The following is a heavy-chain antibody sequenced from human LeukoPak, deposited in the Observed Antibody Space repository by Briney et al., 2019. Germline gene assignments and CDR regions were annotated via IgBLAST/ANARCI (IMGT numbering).Heavy chain of an antibody. D-gene: IGHD1-26*01. CDR1: GGSISSGSYY. CDR3: ARDESGSYFKFGAFDI. CDR2: IYTSGST. V-gene: IGHV4-61*02. Sequence: SQTLSLTCTVSGGSISSGSYYLSWMRQPAGKGLEWIGRIYTSGSTNYNPSLKSRVTISVDTFKNQFSLKLSSVTAGDPAVHYCARDESGSYFKFGAFDIWGQGTMVAVSS. J-gene: IGHJ3*02.